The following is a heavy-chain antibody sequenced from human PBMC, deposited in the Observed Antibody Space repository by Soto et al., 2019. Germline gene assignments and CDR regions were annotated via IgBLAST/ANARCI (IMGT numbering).Heavy chain of an antibody. CDR3: ARHGSN. CDR2: IYYSGIT. CDR1: GVSISNSSYY. J-gene: IGHJ4*02. V-gene: IGHV4-39*01. Sequence: TSETLSLTCTVSGVSISNSSYYWGWIRRPPGKGLEWIGTIYYSGITYYNPSLKRRVTISVDTSKNQFSLKLTSVTAADTAVYYCARHGSNWGQGTLVTVSS.